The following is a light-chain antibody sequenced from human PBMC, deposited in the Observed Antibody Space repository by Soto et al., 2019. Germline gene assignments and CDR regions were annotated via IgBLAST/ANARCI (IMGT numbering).Light chain of an antibody. J-gene: IGKJ1*01. CDR2: KAS. V-gene: IGKV1-5*03. CDR1: QSISTW. Sequence: DIQMTQSPSTLSASVGDRVTITCRANQSISTWLAWYQQEPGKAPKLLIYKASHLDSGAPSRFSGSGSGTEFTLTISSLQPDDFATYYCQQYNSYSRTFGQGTKVEIK. CDR3: QQYNSYSRT.